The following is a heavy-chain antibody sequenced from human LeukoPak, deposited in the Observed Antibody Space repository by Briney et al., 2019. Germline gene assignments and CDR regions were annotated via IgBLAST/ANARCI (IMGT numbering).Heavy chain of an antibody. J-gene: IGHJ4*02. D-gene: IGHD3-22*01. CDR1: GFTFSSYA. Sequence: SGGSLRLSCAASGFTFSSYAMGWVRQAPGKGLEWVSAISGSGGSTYYADSVKGRFTISRDNSKNTLYLQMNSLRAEDTAVYYCAKEKYYYDSSGYSYWGQGTLVTVSS. CDR2: ISGSGGST. V-gene: IGHV3-23*01. CDR3: AKEKYYYDSSGYSY.